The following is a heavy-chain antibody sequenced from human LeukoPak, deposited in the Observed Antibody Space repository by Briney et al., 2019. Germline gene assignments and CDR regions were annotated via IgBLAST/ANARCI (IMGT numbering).Heavy chain of an antibody. D-gene: IGHD6-13*01. CDR2: INHSGTT. CDR1: GGSFGGYY. Sequence: SETQSLTCAVYGGSFGGYYWSWLRQPPGKGLEWIGEINHSGTTNYNPSLKSRVTISVDTSKNQFSLKVTSMTAADTAVYYCARVGSSWDADDYWGQGTLVTVSS. J-gene: IGHJ4*02. CDR3: ARVGSSWDADDY. V-gene: IGHV4-34*01.